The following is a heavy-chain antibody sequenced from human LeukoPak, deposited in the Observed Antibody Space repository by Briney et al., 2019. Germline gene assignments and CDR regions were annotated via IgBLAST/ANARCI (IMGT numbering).Heavy chain of an antibody. CDR1: GFTFSDYY. D-gene: IGHD3-3*01. CDR2: ISSSGSTI. Sequence: PGGSLRHSCVASGFTFSDYYRSWIRQAPGKGLERVSYISSSGSTIYYAGSVKGRFTISRDNAKNSLYLQMNSLRAEDTAVYYCAKGIASPDYDFWSGYGYYYMDVWGKGTTVTVSS. CDR3: AKGIASPDYDFWSGYGYYYMDV. J-gene: IGHJ6*03. V-gene: IGHV3-11*01.